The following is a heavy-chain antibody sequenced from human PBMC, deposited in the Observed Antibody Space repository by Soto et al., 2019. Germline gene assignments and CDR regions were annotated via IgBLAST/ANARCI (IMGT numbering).Heavy chain of an antibody. Sequence: EVQLVESGGGLVQPGGSLRLSCAASGFTFSNYWMSWVRQAPGKGLEWVANIRQDGNENYYVDSVKGRFTTSRDNTKNSFLLQMNSLRAEDTAVYYCAGDHLDGWKFDYWGRGTLVTFSS. CDR1: GFTFSNYW. CDR2: IRQDGNEN. V-gene: IGHV3-7*01. J-gene: IGHJ4*02. CDR3: AGDHLDGWKFDY. D-gene: IGHD6-19*01.